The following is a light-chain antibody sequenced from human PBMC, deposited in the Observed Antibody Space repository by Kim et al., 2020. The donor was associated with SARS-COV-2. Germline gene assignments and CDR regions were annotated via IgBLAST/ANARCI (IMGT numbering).Light chain of an antibody. CDR3: QQRSNWPT. J-gene: IGKJ2*01. V-gene: IGKV3-11*01. CDR1: QSVNTY. Sequence: LSLSPGEEPTLSCRASQSVNTYLAWYQQKPGQPPRLLIYDVSNRATGVPARFSGSGSGTDFTLTISSLEPEDFAVYYCQQRSNWPTFGQGTKLEI. CDR2: DVS.